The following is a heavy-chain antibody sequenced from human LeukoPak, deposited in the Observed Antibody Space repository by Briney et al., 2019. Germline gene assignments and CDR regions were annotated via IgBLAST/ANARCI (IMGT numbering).Heavy chain of an antibody. Sequence: PGGSLRLACAASGFTFSNSEMNWVRQAPGRGLEWVAYIGIGGSTVYYADSVKGRFTISRDNAKNSLYLQMNSLRAEDTAVYYCARSAGGYSRDYWGQGTLVTVSS. CDR1: GFTFSNSE. D-gene: IGHD2-15*01. CDR3: ARSAGGYSRDY. J-gene: IGHJ4*02. CDR2: IGIGGSTV. V-gene: IGHV3-48*03.